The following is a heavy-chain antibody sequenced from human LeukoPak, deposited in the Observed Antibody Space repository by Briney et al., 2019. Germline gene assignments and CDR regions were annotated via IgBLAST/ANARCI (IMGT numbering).Heavy chain of an antibody. CDR2: ISSSSSYI. CDR1: GFTFSSYS. J-gene: IGHJ4*02. D-gene: IGHD5-18*01. V-gene: IGHV3-21*01. CDR3: ARAGRGSYGPPFDY. Sequence: GGSLRLSCAASGFTFSSYSMNWVCQAPGKGLEWVSSISSSSSYIYYADSVKGRFTISRDNAKNSLYLQMNSLRAEDTAVYYCARAGRGSYGPPFDYWGQGTLVTVSS.